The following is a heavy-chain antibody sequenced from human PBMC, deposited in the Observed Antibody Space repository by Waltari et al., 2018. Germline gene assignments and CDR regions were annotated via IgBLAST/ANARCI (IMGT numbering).Heavy chain of an antibody. CDR3: ARLVATRPDSFSIYHYYYMDV. CDR2: INHSGKT. CDR1: GGSFSGYY. Sequence: QVQLQQWGGGLLKPSETLSLTCAVYGGSFSGYYWIWIRHPPGRGLEWVGEINHSGKTNYNPSLKSRVTMSVDTAENQVSLKLNSVTAADTAVYFCARLVATRPDSFSIYHYYYMDVWGTGTTVTISS. V-gene: IGHV4-34*01. D-gene: IGHD6-6*01. J-gene: IGHJ6*03.